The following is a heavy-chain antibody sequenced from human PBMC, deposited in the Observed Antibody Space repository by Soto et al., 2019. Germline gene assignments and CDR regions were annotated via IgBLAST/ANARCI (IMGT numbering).Heavy chain of an antibody. CDR3: ARGAATTIIVLMDDALEI. V-gene: IGHV1-69*12. Sequence: QVQLVQSGAEVKKPGSSVRVSCKASGATLDTFINYGITWVRQAPGQGLEWMGGIIPVFGAANHAQKFQGRVSMSGDESTGTVNIALSSLSSEDTAVHYCARGAATTIIVLMDDALEIWGQGTMVTVSS. CDR2: IIPVFGAA. CDR1: GATLDTFINYG. D-gene: IGHD5-12*01. J-gene: IGHJ3*02.